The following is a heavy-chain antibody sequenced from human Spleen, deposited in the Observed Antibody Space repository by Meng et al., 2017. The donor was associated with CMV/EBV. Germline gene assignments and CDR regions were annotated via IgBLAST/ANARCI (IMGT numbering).Heavy chain of an antibody. CDR1: GLTFSSYG. V-gene: IGHV3-30*03. Sequence: QVQLVESGGGVVQPGRSLRLSCAASGLTFSSYGMHWVRQAPGKGLEWVAVISYDGSNKYYADSVKGRFTISRDNAKNTLYLQMNSLRVDDTAIYYCTRAGYYRFDYWGQGTLVTVSS. CDR3: TRAGYYRFDY. J-gene: IGHJ4*02. D-gene: IGHD1-26*01. CDR2: ISYDGSNK.